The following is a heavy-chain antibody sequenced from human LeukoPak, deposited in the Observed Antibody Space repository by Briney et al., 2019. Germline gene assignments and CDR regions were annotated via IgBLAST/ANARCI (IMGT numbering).Heavy chain of an antibody. J-gene: IGHJ4*02. D-gene: IGHD4-23*01. Sequence: GGTLRLSCAASGFTFSSYGMSWVRQAPGKGLEWVSTISGSGGGTYYADSVKGRFTISRDNSKNTLYLQMNSLRAEDTAVYYCAKSDPNYGGNPDYWGQGTLVTVSS. CDR2: ISGSGGGT. V-gene: IGHV3-23*01. CDR3: AKSDPNYGGNPDY. CDR1: GFTFSSYG.